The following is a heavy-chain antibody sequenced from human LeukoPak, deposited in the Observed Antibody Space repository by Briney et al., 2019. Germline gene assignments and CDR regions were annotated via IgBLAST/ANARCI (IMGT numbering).Heavy chain of an antibody. J-gene: IGHJ5*02. CDR2: ISYDGSDK. CDR3: ARDRIVVVVAALHVGFDP. V-gene: IGHV3-30*04. D-gene: IGHD2-15*01. CDR1: GFTFSSYA. Sequence: GRSLRLSRAASGFTFSSYAMHWVRQAPGKGLEWVAVISYDGSDKYYADSVKGRFTISRDNSKNTLYLQMNSLRAEDTAVYYCARDRIVVVVAALHVGFDPWGQGTLVTVSS.